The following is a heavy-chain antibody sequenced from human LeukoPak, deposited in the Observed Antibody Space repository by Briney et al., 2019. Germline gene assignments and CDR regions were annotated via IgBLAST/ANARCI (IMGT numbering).Heavy chain of an antibody. CDR3: AAWGDFDY. J-gene: IGHJ4*02. CDR1: GFPFSIYW. D-gene: IGHD3-16*01. V-gene: IGHV3-74*01. Sequence: GGSLRFSCAASGFPFSIYWMHWVRQVPGKGLVWVSHINSDGSSTSYADSVKGRFTISRDNAKNTLYLQMNSLRAEDTAVYYCAAWGDFDYWGQGTLVTVSS. CDR2: INSDGSST.